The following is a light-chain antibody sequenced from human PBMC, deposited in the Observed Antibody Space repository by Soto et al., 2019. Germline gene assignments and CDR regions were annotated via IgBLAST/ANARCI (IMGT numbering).Light chain of an antibody. V-gene: IGKV1-39*01. J-gene: IGKJ2*01. CDR1: QSIGNF. CDR2: ATS. CDR3: QQSYSTPYT. Sequence: DMEMTQSPSSLSASVGDRVTITCRARQSIGNFLHWYRQQPGKAPRLLIYATSSLQSGVPSRFSGSGSGTDFTLTISSLQPEDFATYYCQQSYSTPYTFGQGTKLEI.